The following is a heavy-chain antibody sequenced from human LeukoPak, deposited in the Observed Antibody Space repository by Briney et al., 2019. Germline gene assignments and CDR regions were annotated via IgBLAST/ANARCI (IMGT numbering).Heavy chain of an antibody. CDR3: AKGVPGSGWYSGYDAFDI. CDR2: ISGSGGST. Sequence: PGGSLRLSCAASGFTFSNYAMSWVRQAPGKGLEWVSGISGSGGSTYYADSVKGRFTISRDNSKNTLYLQMNGLRADDTAVYYCAKGVPGSGWYSGYDAFDIWGQGTKVTVSS. D-gene: IGHD6-19*01. CDR1: GFTFSNYA. J-gene: IGHJ3*02. V-gene: IGHV3-23*01.